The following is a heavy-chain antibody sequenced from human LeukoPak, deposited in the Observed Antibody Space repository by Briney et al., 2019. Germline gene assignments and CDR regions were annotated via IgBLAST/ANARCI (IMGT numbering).Heavy chain of an antibody. J-gene: IGHJ4*02. CDR2: IYSGGST. CDR1: GFTVRNNY. Sequence: GGSLRLSCAASGFTVRNNYMSWVRQAPGKGLEWVSLIYSGGSTYYADSVKGRFTISRDNSNNTVYLQMNSLRSEDTAVYYCARAPSNAHFDYWGQGTLVTVSS. CDR3: ARAPSNAHFDY. D-gene: IGHD3-3*02. V-gene: IGHV3-66*01.